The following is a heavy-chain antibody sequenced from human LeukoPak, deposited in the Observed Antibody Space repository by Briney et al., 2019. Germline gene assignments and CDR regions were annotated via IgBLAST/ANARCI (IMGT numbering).Heavy chain of an antibody. CDR2: IIPIFGTA. CDR1: GGTFSSYA. V-gene: IGHV1-69*13. CDR3: ARGTYDYVWGSYHGY. Sequence: ASVKVSCKASGGTFSSYAISWVRQAPGQGLEWMGGIIPIFGTANYAQKFQGRVTITADESTSTAYMELSSLRSEGTAVYYCARGTYDYVWGSYHGYWGQGTLVTVSS. J-gene: IGHJ4*02. D-gene: IGHD3-16*02.